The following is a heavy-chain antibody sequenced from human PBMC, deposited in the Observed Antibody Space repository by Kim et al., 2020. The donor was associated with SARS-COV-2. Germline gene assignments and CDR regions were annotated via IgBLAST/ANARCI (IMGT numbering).Heavy chain of an antibody. V-gene: IGHV3-13*01. D-gene: IGHD2-15*01. CDR2: IGTAGDT. CDR1: GFTFSSYD. Sequence: GGSLRLSCAASGFTFSSYDMHWVRQATGKGLEWVSAIGTAGDTYYPGSVKGRFTISRENAKNSLYLQMNSLRAGDTAVYYCARGGGYCSGGSCYFWGFGMDVWGQGTTVTVSS. CDR3: ARGGGYCSGGSCYFWGFGMDV. J-gene: IGHJ6*01.